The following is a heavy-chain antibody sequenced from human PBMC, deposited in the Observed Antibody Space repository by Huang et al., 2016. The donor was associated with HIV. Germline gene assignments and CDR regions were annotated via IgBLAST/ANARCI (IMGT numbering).Heavy chain of an antibody. V-gene: IGHV3-33*08. CDR2: IWYDGSNK. J-gene: IGHJ1*01. Sequence: QVQLVESGGGVVQPGRSQRLSCAASGFTFSGDGMLLVRQAPGKGVEGVAVIWYDGSNKYYADSVKGRFTISRDNSKNTLYLQMNSLKTEDTAVYYCALKGDSSGWEYFRHWGQGTLVTVSS. CDR3: ALKGDSSGWEYFRH. D-gene: IGHD6-19*01. CDR1: GFTFSGDG.